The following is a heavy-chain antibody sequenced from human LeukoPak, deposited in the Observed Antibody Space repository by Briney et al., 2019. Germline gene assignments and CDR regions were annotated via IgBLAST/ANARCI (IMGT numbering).Heavy chain of an antibody. D-gene: IGHD6-19*01. CDR3: AKRAVAGTGRAFDY. CDR2: ISGSGGST. CDR1: GFTFSSYA. J-gene: IGHJ4*02. V-gene: IGHV3-23*01. Sequence: GGSLRLSCAASGFTFSSYAMSWVRQAPGKGLEWVSAISGSGGSTYYADSVKGRFTISRDNSKNTLSLQTNSLRAEDTALYYCAKRAVAGTGRAFDYWGQGTLVTVSS.